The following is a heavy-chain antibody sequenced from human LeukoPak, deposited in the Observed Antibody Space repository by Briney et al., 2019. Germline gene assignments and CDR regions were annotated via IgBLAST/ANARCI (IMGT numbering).Heavy chain of an antibody. D-gene: IGHD3-3*01. CDR2: ISVSGGSP. V-gene: IGHV3-23*01. J-gene: IGHJ5*02. CDR1: GFTFSSYA. Sequence: PGGSLRLSCAASGFTFSSYAVMWVRQAPGKGLDWVSTISVSGGSPNYADSVKGRFTISRDNSKNTLFLQMNSLRAEDTALYYCAKGLREYDFWSGYATWGQGTLVTVSS. CDR3: AKGLREYDFWSGYAT.